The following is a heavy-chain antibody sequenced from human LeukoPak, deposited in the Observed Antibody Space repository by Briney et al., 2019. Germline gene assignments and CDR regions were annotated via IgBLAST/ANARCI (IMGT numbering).Heavy chain of an antibody. V-gene: IGHV4-30-4*01. D-gene: IGHD3-10*01. J-gene: IGHJ4*02. CDR3: AREVRLVRGTSTDAVDY. Sequence: SQTLSLTCTVSGGSISSGDYYWSWIRQPPGKGLEWIGYIYYSGSTYYNPSLKSRVTISVDTYKNQFSLKLSSVTAADTAVYYCAREVRLVRGTSTDAVDYWGQGSLVTVSS. CDR2: IYYSGST. CDR1: GGSISSGDYY.